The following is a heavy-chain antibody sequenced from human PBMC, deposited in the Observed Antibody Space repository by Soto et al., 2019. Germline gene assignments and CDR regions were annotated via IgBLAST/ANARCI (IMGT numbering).Heavy chain of an antibody. CDR2: FDPEDGET. J-gene: IGHJ1*01. CDR3: ATRTGFWSGYYRRTEYFQH. Sequence: ASVKVSCKVSGYTLTELSMHWVRQAPGKGLEWMGGFDPEDGETIYAQKFQGRVTMTEDTSTDTAYMELSSLRSEDTAVYYCATRTGFWSGYYRRTEYFQHWGQGTLVTVSS. D-gene: IGHD3-3*01. CDR1: GYTLTELS. V-gene: IGHV1-24*01.